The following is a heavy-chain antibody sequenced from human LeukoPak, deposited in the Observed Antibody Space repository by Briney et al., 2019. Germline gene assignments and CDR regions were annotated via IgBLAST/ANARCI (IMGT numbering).Heavy chain of an antibody. V-gene: IGHV3-30*02. J-gene: IGHJ4*02. CDR2: IRYDGSKK. CDR3: AKVDDYYGSGSYLVDS. CDR1: GSTFSSHG. Sequence: GGSPRLSCAASGSTFSSHGMHWVRQAPGKGLDWVAFIRYDGSKKFYADSVKGRFTISRDNSKNTLDLQMNGLRTDDTAVYYCAKVDDYYGSGSYLVDSWGQGPWSPSPQ. D-gene: IGHD3-10*01.